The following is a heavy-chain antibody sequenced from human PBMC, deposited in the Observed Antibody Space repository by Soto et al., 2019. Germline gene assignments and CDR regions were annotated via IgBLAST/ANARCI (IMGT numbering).Heavy chain of an antibody. CDR3: ASRGFGGREPHHPYYYYYYMDV. D-gene: IGHD3-16*01. V-gene: IGHV4-31*03. Sequence: TLSLPCTVSGVSISSGGYYGRWIRQHPGNGLEWIGYIYYSGSTYYNPSLKSRVTISVDTSKNQFSLKLSSVTAADTAVYYCASRGFGGREPHHPYYYYYYMDVWGKGTTVT. J-gene: IGHJ6*03. CDR1: GVSISSGGYY. CDR2: IYYSGST.